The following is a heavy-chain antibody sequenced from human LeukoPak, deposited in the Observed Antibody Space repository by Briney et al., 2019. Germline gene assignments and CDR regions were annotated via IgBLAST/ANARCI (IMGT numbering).Heavy chain of an antibody. CDR3: ARSIAVAGTNFDY. CDR2: IKQDGSEK. V-gene: IGHV3-7*03. Sequence: PGGSLRLSCAASGFTFSSYWMSWVRQAPGKGLEWVANIKQDGSEKYYVDSVKGRFTISRDNAKNSLYLQMNSLRAEDTAAYYCARSIAVAGTNFDYWGQGTLVTVSS. D-gene: IGHD6-19*01. CDR1: GFTFSSYW. J-gene: IGHJ4*02.